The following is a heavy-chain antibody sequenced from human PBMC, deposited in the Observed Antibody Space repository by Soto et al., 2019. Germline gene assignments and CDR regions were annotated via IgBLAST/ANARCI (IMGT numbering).Heavy chain of an antibody. V-gene: IGHV4-31*03. CDR3: ARTFDYDYVWGSYRVNWFDP. J-gene: IGHJ5*02. D-gene: IGHD3-16*02. CDR2: IYYSGST. Sequence: SETLSLTCTVSGGSISSGGYYWSWIRQHLGKGLEWIGYIYYSGSTYYNPSLRSRVTISVDTSKNQFSLKLSSVTAADTAVYYCARTFDYDYVWGSYRVNWFDPWGQGTLVTVSS. CDR1: GGSISSGGYY.